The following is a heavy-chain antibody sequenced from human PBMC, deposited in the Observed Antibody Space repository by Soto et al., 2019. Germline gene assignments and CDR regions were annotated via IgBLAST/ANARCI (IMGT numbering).Heavy chain of an antibody. V-gene: IGHV1-69*02. CDR1: GGTFSSYT. CDR3: ARYSPGRYFDY. CDR2: IIPILGIA. D-gene: IGHD2-21*01. J-gene: IGHJ4*02. Sequence: QVQLVQSGAEVKKPGFSVKVSCKASGGTFSSYTISWVRQAPGQGLEWMGRIIPILGIANYALKFQGRVTITADKYTCTAYMELSSLISEDTAVYYCARYSPGRYFDYWGQGTLVTVSS.